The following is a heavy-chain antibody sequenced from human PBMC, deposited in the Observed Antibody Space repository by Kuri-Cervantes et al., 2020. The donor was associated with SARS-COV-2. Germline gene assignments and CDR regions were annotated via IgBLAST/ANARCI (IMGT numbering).Heavy chain of an antibody. Sequence: SQTLSLTCAVSGGSISSSNWWSWIRQPPGKGLEWIGYIYYSGSTNYNPSLKSRVTISVDTSKNQFSLKLSSVTAADTAVYYCARQDTAAGFMDYWGHGTLVTVSS. V-gene: IGHV4-59*08. CDR2: IYYSGST. CDR3: ARQDTAAGFMDY. J-gene: IGHJ4*01. D-gene: IGHD6-13*01. CDR1: GGSISSSNW.